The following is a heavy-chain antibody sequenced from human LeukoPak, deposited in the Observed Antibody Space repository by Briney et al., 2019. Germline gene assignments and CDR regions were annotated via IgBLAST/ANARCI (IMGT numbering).Heavy chain of an antibody. D-gene: IGHD2-8*01. Sequence: SETLSLTCAVSGGSISSGGYSWSWIRQPPGKGLEWIGYIYYSGSTYYNPSLKSRVTISVDTSKNQFALKLSSVTAADTAVYYCARAFRMYALHNWFDPWGQGTLVTVSS. CDR3: ARAFRMYALHNWFDP. CDR1: GGSISSGGYS. V-gene: IGHV4-30-4*07. J-gene: IGHJ5*02. CDR2: IYYSGST.